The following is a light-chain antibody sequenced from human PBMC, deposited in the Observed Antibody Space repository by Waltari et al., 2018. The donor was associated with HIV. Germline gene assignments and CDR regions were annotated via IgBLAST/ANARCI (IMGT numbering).Light chain of an antibody. Sequence: QSALTQPPSTSGTPGQPVPIPCPGTSPNTGENYVSGYQQLPGTAPKLLIYRNSQRPSGVRDRFSGSKSGTSASLAINDLRSEDEAEYHCAAWDDSLSGWVFGGGTNLTVL. CDR3: AAWDDSLSGWV. V-gene: IGLV1-47*01. CDR2: RNS. J-gene: IGLJ3*02. CDR1: SPNTGENY.